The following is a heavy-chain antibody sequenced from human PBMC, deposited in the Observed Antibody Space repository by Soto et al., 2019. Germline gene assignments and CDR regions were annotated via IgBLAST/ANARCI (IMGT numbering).Heavy chain of an antibody. CDR1: GFSFSSYA. CDR3: ARDGFYDSSASYNYFDY. Sequence: EVQLLESGGGLVQPGGSLRLSCAASGFSFSSYAMSWVRQAPVKGLGGVSVIRGGGTRTYYADSVKGRFTISKDNSKNTLYLQMNSLRAEDTAVYYCARDGFYDSSASYNYFDYWGQGTLVTVSS. CDR2: IRGGGTRT. D-gene: IGHD3-22*01. V-gene: IGHV3-23*01. J-gene: IGHJ4*02.